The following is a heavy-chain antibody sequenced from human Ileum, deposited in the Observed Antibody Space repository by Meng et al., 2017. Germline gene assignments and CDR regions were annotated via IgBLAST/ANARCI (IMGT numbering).Heavy chain of an antibody. D-gene: IGHD2-15*01. J-gene: IGHJ4*02. CDR2: MNPNSGNT. CDR1: GYTFTDYD. Sequence: ASVKVSCKASGYTFTDYDINWVRQATGQGLEWMGWMNPNSGNTDYSQKFQGRVTMTRNTSITTAYMEVSSLRSEDTAVYYCARGREYCSGGTCYSGRYFFDYWGQGTLVTVSS. CDR3: ARGREYCSGGTCYSGRYFFDY. V-gene: IGHV1-8*01.